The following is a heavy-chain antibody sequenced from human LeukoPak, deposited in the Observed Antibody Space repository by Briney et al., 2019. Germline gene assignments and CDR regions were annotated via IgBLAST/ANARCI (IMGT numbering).Heavy chain of an antibody. CDR2: ISSSSSTI. CDR3: AREPPRWFRRFDP. Sequence: PGGSLRLSCAASGFTFSGYSMNWVRQAPGKGLEWVSYISSSSSTIYYADSVKGRFTISRDNAKNSLYLQMNSLRAEDTAVYYCAREPPRWFRRFDPWGQGTLVTVSS. CDR1: GFTFSGYS. J-gene: IGHJ5*02. V-gene: IGHV3-48*01. D-gene: IGHD4-23*01.